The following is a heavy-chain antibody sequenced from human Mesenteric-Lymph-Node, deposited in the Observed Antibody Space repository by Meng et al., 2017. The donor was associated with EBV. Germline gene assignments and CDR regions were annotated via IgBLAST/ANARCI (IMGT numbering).Heavy chain of an antibody. CDR1: GGSISSSNW. CDR3: ARVGQWLPIDY. D-gene: IGHD6-19*01. V-gene: IGHV4-4*02. Sequence: QVPVQGSGRGLVKPSETLSLTCAVSGGSISSSNWWSWVRQPPGKGLEWIGEIYHSGSTNYNPSLKSRVTISVDKSKNQFSLNLSSVTAADTAVYYCARVGQWLPIDYWGQGTLVTVSS. CDR2: IYHSGST. J-gene: IGHJ4*02.